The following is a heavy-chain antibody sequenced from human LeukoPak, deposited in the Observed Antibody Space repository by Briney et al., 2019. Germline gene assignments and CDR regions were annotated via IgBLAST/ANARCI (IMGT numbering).Heavy chain of an antibody. Sequence: GGSLRLSCVVSGFTLRTYWMTWVRQAPGKGLEWVAKINQDGSEKYCVDSVKGRFTISRDNAKNSLYLQMNSLTAEDTAVYYCARSEYPGWEMVDYWGQGTLVTVSS. CDR2: INQDGSEK. J-gene: IGHJ4*02. D-gene: IGHD1-26*01. CDR3: ARSEYPGWEMVDY. V-gene: IGHV3-7*02. CDR1: GFTLRTYW.